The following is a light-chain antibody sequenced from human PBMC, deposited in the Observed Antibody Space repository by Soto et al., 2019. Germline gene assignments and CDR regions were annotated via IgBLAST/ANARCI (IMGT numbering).Light chain of an antibody. CDR3: QQYGSSPQT. J-gene: IGKJ4*01. CDR1: QSVSSSF. CDR2: GAS. V-gene: IGKV3-20*01. Sequence: EIVLTQSPGTPSLSPGERATLSCRASQSVSSSFLAWYQQKPGQAPRLLIYGASTRATGIPDRFSGSGSGTDFTLTISRLEPEDFAMYYCQQYGSSPQTFGGGTKVEIK.